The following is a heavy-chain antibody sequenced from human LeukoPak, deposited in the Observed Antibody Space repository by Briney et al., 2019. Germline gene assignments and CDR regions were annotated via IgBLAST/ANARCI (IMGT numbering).Heavy chain of an antibody. J-gene: IGHJ6*02. CDR3: ARITIYYYGMDV. V-gene: IGHV4-39*07. Sequence: SETLSLTCTVSGGSISSSSYYWGWIRQPPGKGLEWIGSIYYSGSTYYNPSLKSRVTISVDTSKNQFSLKLSSVTAADTAVYYCARITIYYYGMDVWGQGTTVTVSS. CDR2: IYYSGST. CDR1: GGSISSSSYY. D-gene: IGHD3-10*01.